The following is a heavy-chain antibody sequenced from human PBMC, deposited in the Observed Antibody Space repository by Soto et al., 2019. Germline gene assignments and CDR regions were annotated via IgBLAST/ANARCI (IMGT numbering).Heavy chain of an antibody. V-gene: IGHV4-61*08. CDR3: ASSTPSYWYFDL. CDR1: GDSVSSGGYY. J-gene: IGHJ2*01. D-gene: IGHD2-2*01. CDR2: ISYSGAT. Sequence: PSETLSLTCTVSGDSVSSGGYYWTWIRQPPGKGLEWIGYISYSGATSYNPSLKSRVTISVDTSKNQFSLKLSSVTAADTAVYYCASSTPSYWYFDLWGRGTLVTVSS.